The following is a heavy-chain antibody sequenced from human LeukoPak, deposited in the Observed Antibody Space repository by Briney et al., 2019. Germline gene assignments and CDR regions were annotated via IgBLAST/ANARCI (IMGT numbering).Heavy chain of an antibody. V-gene: IGHV1-2*02. CDR3: ARDWRGYSGYGNDY. J-gene: IGHJ4*02. CDR1: GYTFTNYA. CDR2: INPNSGGTNPNSGGT. D-gene: IGHD5-12*01. Sequence: ASVKVSCKASGYTFTNYAMNWVRQAPGQGLEWMGWINPNSGGTNPNSGGTKYAQKFQGRVTMTRDTSISTAYMELRRLRSDDTAVYYCARDWRGYSGYGNDYWGQGTLVTVSS.